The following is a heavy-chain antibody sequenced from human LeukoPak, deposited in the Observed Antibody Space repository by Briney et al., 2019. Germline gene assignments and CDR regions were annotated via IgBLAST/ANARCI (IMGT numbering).Heavy chain of an antibody. V-gene: IGHV4-38-2*02. Sequence: SETLSLTCTVSGYSISSGYYWGWIRQPPGKGLEWIGYIYHSGSTYYNPSLKSRVTISVDRSKNQFSLKLSSVTAADTAVYYCARVTTVTKDAFDIWGQGTMVTVSS. D-gene: IGHD4-11*01. CDR3: ARVTTVTKDAFDI. J-gene: IGHJ3*02. CDR2: IYHSGST. CDR1: GYSISSGYY.